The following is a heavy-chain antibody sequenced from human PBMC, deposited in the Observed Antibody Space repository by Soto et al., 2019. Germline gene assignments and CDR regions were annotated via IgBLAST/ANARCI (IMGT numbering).Heavy chain of an antibody. CDR1: GFTFSRYE. V-gene: IGHV3-48*03. J-gene: IGHJ6*02. CDR2: ISPSDSAA. Sequence: EEQLVESGGGLVHPGGSLRLSCSASGFTFSRYEMNWVRQGPGRGLEWILYISPSDSAAYYADSVKGRFTISRDNAKNTLILQMNSLRAEDTAVYYCARTLKNQLPPYYYAMDVWGQGTMVTVSS. D-gene: IGHD1-1*01. CDR3: ARTLKNQLPPYYYAMDV.